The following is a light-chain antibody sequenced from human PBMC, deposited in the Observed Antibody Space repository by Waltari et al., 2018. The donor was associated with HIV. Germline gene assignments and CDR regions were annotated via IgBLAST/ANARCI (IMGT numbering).Light chain of an antibody. J-gene: IGLJ1*01. CDR1: NSNIGAGSD. CDR3: CSYAGTYTYV. Sequence: QSVLTQPPSVSGAPGQTVTISCTGSNSNIGAGSDVHWYQQLPGTAPKLMIYDVSKWPSGVPDRFSGSKSGNTASLTISGLQAEDEADYYCCSYAGTYTYVFGTGTKVTVL. CDR2: DVS. V-gene: IGLV1-40*01.